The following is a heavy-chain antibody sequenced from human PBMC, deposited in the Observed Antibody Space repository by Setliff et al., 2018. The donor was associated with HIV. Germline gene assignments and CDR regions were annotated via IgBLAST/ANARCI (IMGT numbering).Heavy chain of an antibody. V-gene: IGHV1-18*01. CDR3: ARENEGGAFDI. J-gene: IGHJ3*02. CDR1: GYTFINFG. D-gene: IGHD1-1*01. Sequence: GASVKVSCKASGYTFINFGISWVRQAPGQGLEWMGWISAYNGNTNPAQRLQGRVTLTTDTSTSTAYMDLRSLRSDDTAVYFCARENEGGAFDIWGQGTMVT. CDR2: ISAYNGNT.